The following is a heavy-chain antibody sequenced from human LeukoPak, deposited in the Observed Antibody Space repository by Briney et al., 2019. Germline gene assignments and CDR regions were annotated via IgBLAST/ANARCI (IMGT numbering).Heavy chain of an antibody. V-gene: IGHV3-21*01. J-gene: IGHJ3*02. CDR3: ARTVAGWLRVNFDI. Sequence: KPGGSLRLSCAASGFTFSSYSMNWVRQAPGKGLEWVSSISSSSSYIYYADSVKGRFTISRDNAKNSLYLQMNSLRAEDTAVYYCARTVAGWLRVNFDIWGQGTMVTVSS. D-gene: IGHD4-11*01. CDR1: GFTFSSYS. CDR2: ISSSSSYI.